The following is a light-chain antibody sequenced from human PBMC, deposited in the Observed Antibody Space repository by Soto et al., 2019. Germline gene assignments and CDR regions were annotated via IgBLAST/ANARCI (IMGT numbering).Light chain of an antibody. V-gene: IGKV2-30*01. Sequence: DVVLTQSPLSLPVTLGQPASISCRSTQSLVYSDGNIYLNWFQQRPGQSPRRLIYKVSNRDSGVLYRFSGSGSGTDFTLKISRVEAEDVGVYYCMQGTHWPPITFGQGTRLEIK. CDR3: MQGTHWPPIT. J-gene: IGKJ5*01. CDR1: QSLVYSDGNIY. CDR2: KVS.